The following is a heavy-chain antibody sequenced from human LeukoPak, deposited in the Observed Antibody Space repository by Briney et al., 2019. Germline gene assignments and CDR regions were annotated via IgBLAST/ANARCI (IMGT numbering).Heavy chain of an antibody. CDR3: ARRSGAVADY. CDR2: IYYSGST. D-gene: IGHD6-19*01. V-gene: IGHV4-59*08. J-gene: IGHJ4*02. Sequence: SETLSLTCTVSGGSISSYYWSWIRQPPGKGPEWIGYIYYSGSTNYNPSLKSRVTISVDTSKNQFSLKLSSVTAADTAVYYCARRSGAVADYWGQGTLVTVSS. CDR1: GGSISSYY.